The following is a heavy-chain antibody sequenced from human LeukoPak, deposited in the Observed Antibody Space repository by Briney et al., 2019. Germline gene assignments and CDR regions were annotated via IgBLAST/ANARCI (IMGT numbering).Heavy chain of an antibody. J-gene: IGHJ6*04. CDR1: GGSISSYY. Sequence: SETLSLTCTVSGGSISSYYWSWIRQPPGKGLEWIGYIYYSGSTNYNPSLKSRVTISVDTSKNQFSLKLSSVTAAGTAVYYCARSSSGSYYNFYYYYGMDVWGKGTTVTVSS. D-gene: IGHD3-10*01. V-gene: IGHV4-59*01. CDR2: IYYSGST. CDR3: ARSSSGSYYNFYYYYGMDV.